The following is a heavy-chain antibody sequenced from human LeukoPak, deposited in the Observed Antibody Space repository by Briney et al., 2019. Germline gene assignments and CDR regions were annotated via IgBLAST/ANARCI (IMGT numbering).Heavy chain of an antibody. CDR1: GGSISSGSYY. D-gene: IGHD6-6*01. CDR2: IYTSGST. V-gene: IGHV4-61*02. Sequence: PSETLSLTCTVSGGSISSGSYYWSWIRQPAGKGLEWIGRIYTSGSTNYNPSLKSRVTISVDTSKNQFSLKLSSVTAADTAVYYCARGKVQAARPKSYYYYYMDVWGKGTTVTVSS. J-gene: IGHJ6*03. CDR3: ARGKVQAARPKSYYYYYMDV.